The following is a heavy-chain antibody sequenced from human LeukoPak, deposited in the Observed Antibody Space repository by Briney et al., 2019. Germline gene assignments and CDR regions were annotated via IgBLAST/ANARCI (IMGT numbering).Heavy chain of an antibody. CDR1: GVSFSGYY. Sequence: PSETLSLTCAVYGVSFSGYYWSWIRQPPGKGLEWIWEINHSGSTNYNPSLKSRVTISVDTSKNQFSLKLSSVTAADTAVYYCARGGYYYGSGSYQGAYYYYYGMDVWGKGTTVTVSS. J-gene: IGHJ6*04. V-gene: IGHV4-34*01. D-gene: IGHD3-10*01. CDR2: INHSGST. CDR3: ARGGYYYGSGSYQGAYYYYYGMDV.